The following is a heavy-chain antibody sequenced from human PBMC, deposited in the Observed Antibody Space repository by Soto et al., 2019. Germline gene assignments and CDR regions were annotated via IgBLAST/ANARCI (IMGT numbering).Heavy chain of an antibody. CDR1: GYTFTSYG. D-gene: IGHD3-16*01. V-gene: IGHV1-18*01. CDR3: ARDQRMITFGGVTQGGFDI. CDR2: ISAYNGNT. J-gene: IGHJ3*02. Sequence: QVQLVQSGAEVKKPGASVKVSCKASGYTFTSYGISWVRQAPGQGLEWMGWISAYNGNTNYAQKLQGRVTMTNDTSTSTAYMELRRLRSDDTAVYYCARDQRMITFGGVTQGGFDIWGQGTMVTVSS.